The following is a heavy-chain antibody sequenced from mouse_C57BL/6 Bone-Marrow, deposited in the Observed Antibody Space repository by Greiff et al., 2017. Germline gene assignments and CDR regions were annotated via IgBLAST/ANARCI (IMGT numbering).Heavy chain of an antibody. Sequence: QVQLKQSGAELVKPGASVKLSCKASGYTFTSYWMHWVKQRPGQGLEWIGMIHPNSGSTNYNEKFKSKATLTVDKSSSTAYMQLSSLTSEDSAVYYCAREGGAMDYWGQGTSVTVSS. CDR3: AREGGAMDY. CDR1: GYTFTSYW. CDR2: IHPNSGST. J-gene: IGHJ4*01. V-gene: IGHV1-64*01.